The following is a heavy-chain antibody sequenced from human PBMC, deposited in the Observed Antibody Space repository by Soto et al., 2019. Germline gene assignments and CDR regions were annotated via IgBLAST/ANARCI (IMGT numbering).Heavy chain of an antibody. CDR3: TNTINPRDAFDI. V-gene: IGHV3-15*01. Sequence: GGSLRLSCAASGFTFSNAWMSWVRQAPGKGLEWVGRIKSKTDGGTTDYAAPVKGRFTISRDDSKNTLYLQMNSLKTEDTAVYYCTNTINPRDAFDIWGQGTMVTVSS. CDR2: IKSKTDGGTT. CDR1: GFTFSNAW. J-gene: IGHJ3*02.